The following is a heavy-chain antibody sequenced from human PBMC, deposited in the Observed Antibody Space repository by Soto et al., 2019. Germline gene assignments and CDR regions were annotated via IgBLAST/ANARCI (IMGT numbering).Heavy chain of an antibody. V-gene: IGHV1-46*01. D-gene: IGHD6-13*01. CDR1: GYTFTSYY. CDR2: INPSGGST. Sequence: ASVKVSCKASGYTFTSYYMHWVRQAPGQGLEWMGIINPSGGSTSYAQKFQGRVTMTRDTSTSTVYMELSSLRSEDTAVYYCARASSSSWYIDYYYGMDVWGQGTTVTVPS. CDR3: ARASSSSWYIDYYYGMDV. J-gene: IGHJ6*02.